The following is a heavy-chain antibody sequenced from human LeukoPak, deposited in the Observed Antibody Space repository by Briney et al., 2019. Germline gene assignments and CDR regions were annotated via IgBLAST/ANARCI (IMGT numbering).Heavy chain of an antibody. CDR3: AKDMRGSSSGWYSGKEGAFDI. CDR2: ISWNSGSI. J-gene: IGHJ3*02. D-gene: IGHD6-19*01. V-gene: IGHV3-9*01. CDR1: GFTFDDYA. Sequence: PGGSLRFSCAASGFTFDDYAMHWVRQAPGKGLEWVSGISWNSGSIGYADSVKGRFTISRDNAKNSLYLQMNSLRAEDTALYYCAKDMRGSSSGWYSGKEGAFDIWGQGTMVTVSS.